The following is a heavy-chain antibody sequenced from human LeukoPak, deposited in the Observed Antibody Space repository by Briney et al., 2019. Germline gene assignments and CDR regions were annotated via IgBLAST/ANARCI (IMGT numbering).Heavy chain of an antibody. CDR3: AKERVRCSSTSCYPDAFDI. V-gene: IGHV3-30*02. J-gene: IGHJ3*02. Sequence: GGSLRLSCAASGFTFSSYGIHWVRQAPGKGLQWVAFIRYDGSNEKYAGSVKGRFTISRDNSKNTLYLQMNSLRADDTALYYCAKERVRCSSTSCYPDAFDIWGQGAMVTVSS. D-gene: IGHD2-2*01. CDR2: IRYDGSNE. CDR1: GFTFSSYG.